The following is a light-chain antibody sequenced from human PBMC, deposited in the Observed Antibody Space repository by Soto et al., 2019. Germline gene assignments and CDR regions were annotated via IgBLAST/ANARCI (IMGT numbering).Light chain of an antibody. V-gene: IGLV1-44*01. CDR2: GNN. CDR1: GSSIGTNT. J-gene: IGLJ2*01. CDR3: APWDGSLNNVL. Sequence: QYVLTQPPSASGTPGQRGTISCSGSGSSIGTNTVNWYRQLPGTAPKLLIYGNNQRPSGVPDRFSGSKSGTSASLAISGLQSEDEAEYYCAPWDGSLNNVLFGGGTKVTVL.